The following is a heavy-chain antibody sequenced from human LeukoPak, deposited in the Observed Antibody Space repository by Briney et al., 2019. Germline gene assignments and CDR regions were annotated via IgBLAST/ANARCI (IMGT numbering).Heavy chain of an antibody. D-gene: IGHD1-7*01. CDR1: GGSISRFY. Sequence: SETLSLTCTVSGGSISRFYWTYIRQPPGKGLEWIGYIYYSGSTNYNPSLKSRATISVDTSKNQFSLRLSSVTAADTAVYYCARGTYSPDYWGQGTLVTVSS. J-gene: IGHJ4*02. CDR3: ARGTYSPDY. CDR2: IYYSGST. V-gene: IGHV4-59*01.